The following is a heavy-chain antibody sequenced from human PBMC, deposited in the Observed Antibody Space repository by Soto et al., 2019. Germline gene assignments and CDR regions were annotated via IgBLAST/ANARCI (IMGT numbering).Heavy chain of an antibody. V-gene: IGHV4-4*02. D-gene: IGHD1-26*01. CDR3: AGRPEIHPR. CDR1: GGSTSSSDW. J-gene: IGHJ4*02. Sequence: QVHLQESGPGLVKPSETLSLTCTISGGSTSSSDWWTWVRQPPGEGLEWIGEIHRAGVTNYNSYLKSRLTISLDQSRNQFSLSLNSVTAADAAVYFCAGRPEIHPRWGQGILVPVSS. CDR2: IHRAGVT.